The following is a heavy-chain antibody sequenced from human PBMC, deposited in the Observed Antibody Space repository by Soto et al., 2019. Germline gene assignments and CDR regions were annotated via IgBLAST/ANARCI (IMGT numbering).Heavy chain of an antibody. Sequence: EVQLVESGGGLIQPGGSLRLSCAASGFSVSNNYMSWVRQPPGKGPEWVSIIYSGGNTYYADAVKGRFTISRDNSNTPLYLQRNSLRAGDTAIYYWGGPTGVPGGGGYYFDHWGRGTLVTVSS. CDR1: GFSVSNNY. J-gene: IGHJ4*02. D-gene: IGHD7-27*01. CDR3: GGPTGVPGGGGYYFDH. V-gene: IGHV3-53*01. CDR2: IYSGGNT.